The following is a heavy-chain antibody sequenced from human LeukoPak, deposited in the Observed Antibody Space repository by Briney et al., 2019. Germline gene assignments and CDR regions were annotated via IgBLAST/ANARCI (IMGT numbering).Heavy chain of an antibody. V-gene: IGHV1-2*02. CDR1: GYTFTGYY. CDR3: ARESSSSWSKDY. Sequence: ASVKVSCKASGYTFTGYYMHWVRQAPGQGLEWMGWINPNSGGTNYAQKFQGRVTMTRDTSISTAYMELSRLRPDDTAVYYCARESSSSWSKDYWGQGTLVTVSS. J-gene: IGHJ4*02. CDR2: INPNSGGT. D-gene: IGHD6-13*01.